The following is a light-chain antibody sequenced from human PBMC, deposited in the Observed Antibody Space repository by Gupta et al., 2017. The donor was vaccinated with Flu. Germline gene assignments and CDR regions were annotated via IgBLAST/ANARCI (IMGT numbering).Light chain of an antibody. Sequence: QLVLTQSPSASASLGASVKLTCTLSSGHSNYVIAWHQQQPDKGPRYLMKINSDGSHSKGDGIPDRFSGSRSGTERYLTISSLQSEDEADYYCQTWGTGIQVFGGGTKLTVL. CDR2: INSDGSH. J-gene: IGLJ3*02. V-gene: IGLV4-69*01. CDR3: QTWGTGIQV. CDR1: SGHSNYV.